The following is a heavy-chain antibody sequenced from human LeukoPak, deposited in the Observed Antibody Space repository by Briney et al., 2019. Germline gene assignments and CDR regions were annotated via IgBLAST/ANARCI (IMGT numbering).Heavy chain of an antibody. CDR2: MNPNSGNT. CDR3: ARVCSSTSCYNDAFDI. J-gene: IGHJ3*02. Sequence: GASVKVSCKASGYTFTSYDINWVRQATGHGLECMGWMNPNSGNTGYAQKFQGRVTITRNTSISTAYMELSSLRSEDTAVYYCARVCSSTSCYNDAFDIWGQGTMDTVSS. CDR1: GYTFTSYD. V-gene: IGHV1-8*03. D-gene: IGHD2-2*02.